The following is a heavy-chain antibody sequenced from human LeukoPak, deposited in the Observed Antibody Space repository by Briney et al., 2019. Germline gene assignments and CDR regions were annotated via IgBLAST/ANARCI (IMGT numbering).Heavy chain of an antibody. J-gene: IGHJ4*02. Sequence: ASVKVSCKASGYTFASYGISWVRQAPGQGLEWMGWISAYNGNTNYAQKLQGRVTMTTDTSTSTAYMELRSVRADDTAVYYCAREGRYYYDSSGYYLFDYWGQGTLVTVSS. CDR3: AREGRYYYDSSGYYLFDY. D-gene: IGHD3-22*01. V-gene: IGHV1-18*01. CDR2: ISAYNGNT. CDR1: GYTFASYG.